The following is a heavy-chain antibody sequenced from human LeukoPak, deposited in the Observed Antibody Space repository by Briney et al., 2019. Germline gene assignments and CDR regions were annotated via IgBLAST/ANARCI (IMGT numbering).Heavy chain of an antibody. J-gene: IGHJ4*02. V-gene: IGHV6-1*01. CDR3: ARGYEWLAIPAYDY. CDR2: TYYGSKWYN. D-gene: IGHD6-19*01. CDR1: GDSVSSNSVA. Sequence: SQTLSLTCAISGDSVSSNSVAWHWIRQSPSRGLEWLGRTYYGSKWYNDYAVSVKSRVTINPDTSKNQFSLHLNSVTPEDTAVYYCARGYEWLAIPAYDYWGQGTLVTVSS.